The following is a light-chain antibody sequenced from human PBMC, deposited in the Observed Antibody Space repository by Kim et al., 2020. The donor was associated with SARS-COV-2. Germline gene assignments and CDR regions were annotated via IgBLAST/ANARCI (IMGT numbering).Light chain of an antibody. V-gene: IGKV3-15*01. CDR3: QQYHKWPPLT. CDR1: QSVGSK. J-gene: IGKJ4*01. CDR2: GAS. Sequence: SPGERATLSCRASQSVGSKLAWYQQKPGQAPRLLMYGASTRATGIPARFSGSGSGTEFTLTITSLQSEDFAVYYCQQYHKWPPLTFGGGTKVYIK.